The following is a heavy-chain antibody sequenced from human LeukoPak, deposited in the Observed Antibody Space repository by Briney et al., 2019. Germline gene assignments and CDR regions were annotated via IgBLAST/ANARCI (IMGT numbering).Heavy chain of an antibody. CDR3: ASLGVQQLVHPFDY. Sequence: SETLSLTCAVYGGSFSGYYWSWIRQPPGKGLEWIGEIHHSGSTNYNPSLKSRVTISVDTSKNQFSLKLSSVTAADTAVYYCASLGVQQLVHPFDYWGQGTLVTVSS. J-gene: IGHJ4*02. CDR1: GGSFSGYY. D-gene: IGHD6-13*01. CDR2: IHHSGST. V-gene: IGHV4-34*01.